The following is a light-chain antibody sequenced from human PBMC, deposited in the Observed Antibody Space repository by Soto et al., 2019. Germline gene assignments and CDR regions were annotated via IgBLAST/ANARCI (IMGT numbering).Light chain of an antibody. J-gene: IGLJ2*01. CDR3: TSYTTSSMI. CDR1: SGDVGGYNY. V-gene: IGLV2-14*03. Sequence: QSVLTQPASVSGSPGQSITISCTGTSGDVGGYNYVSWYQHHPGKAPKLMIYDVSNRTSGVSNRFSGSKSGNTASLTISGLQAEDEADDYCTSYTTSSMIFGGGTKLTV. CDR2: DVS.